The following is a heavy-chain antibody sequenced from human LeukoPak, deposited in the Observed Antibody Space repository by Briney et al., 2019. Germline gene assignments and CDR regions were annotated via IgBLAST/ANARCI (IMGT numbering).Heavy chain of an antibody. J-gene: IGHJ5*02. CDR1: GFTFDDYA. CDR2: ISWNSGSI. Sequence: GGSLRLSCAASGFTFDDYAMHWVRQAPGKGLEWVSGISWNSGSIGYADSVKGRFTISRDNAKNSLYLQMNSLRAEDTALYYCAKDISPIAAAGKTNWFDPWGQGTLVTVSS. CDR3: AKDISPIAAAGKTNWFDP. V-gene: IGHV3-9*01. D-gene: IGHD6-13*01.